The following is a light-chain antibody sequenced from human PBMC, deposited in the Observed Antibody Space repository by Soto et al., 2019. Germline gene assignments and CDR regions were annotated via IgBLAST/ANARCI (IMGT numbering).Light chain of an antibody. V-gene: IGLV1-51*02. CDR3: VTLDSSLSAVV. Sequence: QSVLTQPPSVSAAPGQKVTISCSGSSSNIGNNYLSWYQQLPGTAPKLLIYENNKRPSGIPDPFSGSKSGTSATLGITGLQTGDEADYYCVTLDSSLSAVVFGGGTKVTVL. CDR2: ENN. CDR1: SSNIGNNY. J-gene: IGLJ2*01.